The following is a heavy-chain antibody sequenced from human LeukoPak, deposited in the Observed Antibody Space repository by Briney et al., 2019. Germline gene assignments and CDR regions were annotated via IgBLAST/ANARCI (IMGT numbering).Heavy chain of an antibody. J-gene: IGHJ3*02. Sequence: GSSVKVSCKASGGTFSSYTISWVRQAPGQGLEWMGRIIPILGIANYAQKFQGRVTITADKSTSTAYMELSSLRSEDTAVYYCARMYSLDYYDSSGYYLDAFDIWGQGTMVPVSS. D-gene: IGHD3-22*01. V-gene: IGHV1-69*02. CDR3: ARMYSLDYYDSSGYYLDAFDI. CDR2: IIPILGIA. CDR1: GGTFSSYT.